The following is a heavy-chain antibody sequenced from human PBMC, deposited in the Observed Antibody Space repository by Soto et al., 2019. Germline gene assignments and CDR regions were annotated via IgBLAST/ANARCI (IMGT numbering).Heavy chain of an antibody. J-gene: IGHJ4*02. Sequence: QVQLQQWGAGLLKPSETLSLTCAVYGGSFSGYYWSWIRQPPGKGLEWIGEINHSGSTNYNPSLKSRVTISVDTSKNQFSLKLSSVTAADTAVYYSARGHGIQLWFFIFDYWGQGTLVTVSS. D-gene: IGHD5-18*01. CDR2: INHSGST. CDR3: ARGHGIQLWFFIFDY. CDR1: GGSFSGYY. V-gene: IGHV4-34*01.